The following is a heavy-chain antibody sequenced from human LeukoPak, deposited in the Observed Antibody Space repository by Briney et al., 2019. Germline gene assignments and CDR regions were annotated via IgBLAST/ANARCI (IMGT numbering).Heavy chain of an antibody. CDR1: GFTFSSYW. J-gene: IGHJ4*02. CDR3: ARTPRGYDYVWGSYRVYFDY. CDR2: IKQDGSEK. Sequence: GGSLRLSCAASGFTFSSYWMSWVRQAPGKGLEWVANIKQDGSEKYYVDSVRGRFTISRDNAKNSLYLQMNSLRAEDTAVYYCARTPRGYDYVWGSYRVYFDYWGQGTLVTVSS. V-gene: IGHV3-7*01. D-gene: IGHD3-16*01.